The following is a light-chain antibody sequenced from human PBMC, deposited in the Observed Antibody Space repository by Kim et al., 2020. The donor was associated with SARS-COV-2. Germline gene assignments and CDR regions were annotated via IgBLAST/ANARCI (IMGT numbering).Light chain of an antibody. V-gene: IGKV3-20*01. CDR1: HSVSSNY. J-gene: IGKJ1*01. CDR3: QQYNNSPWT. CDR2: DAS. Sequence: PPGERATPSCRASHSVSSNYLAWYQQKPGQAPRLLIYDASNRATGIPDRFSGSGSGTDFTLTISRLEPEDFAVYFCQQYNNSPWTFGQGTKVDIK.